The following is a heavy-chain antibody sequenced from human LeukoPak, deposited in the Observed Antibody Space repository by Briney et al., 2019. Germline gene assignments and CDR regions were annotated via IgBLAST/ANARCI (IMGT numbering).Heavy chain of an antibody. CDR1: GFTFSDYS. J-gene: IGHJ4*02. CDR3: ARDHNCAFDN. D-gene: IGHD1-1*01. V-gene: IGHV3-48*04. CDR2: IGISSGNT. Sequence: PGGSLRLSCAASGFTFSDYSMNWVRQAPGKGLEWISYIGISSGNTKYADSVKGRFTISGDNAKNSLYLQMNSLRVEDTAVYYCARDHNCAFDNWGQGTLVTVSS.